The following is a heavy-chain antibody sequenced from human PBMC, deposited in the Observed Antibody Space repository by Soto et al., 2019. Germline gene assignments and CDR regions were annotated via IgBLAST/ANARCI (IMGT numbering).Heavy chain of an antibody. V-gene: IGHV4-4*07. Sequence: XETLSLTCTVSGGSISSYYWSWIRQPSGKGLEWIGRIYTSGSTNYNPSLKSRVTMSVDTSKNQFSLKLSSVTAADTAVYYCARESYDYVWGSYRHDAFDIWGQGTMVTVSS. CDR3: ARESYDYVWGSYRHDAFDI. J-gene: IGHJ3*02. CDR2: IYTSGST. D-gene: IGHD3-16*02. CDR1: GGSISSYY.